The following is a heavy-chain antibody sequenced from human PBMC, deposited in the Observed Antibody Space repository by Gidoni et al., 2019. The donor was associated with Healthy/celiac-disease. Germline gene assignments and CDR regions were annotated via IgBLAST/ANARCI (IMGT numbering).Heavy chain of an antibody. CDR2: IYHSGST. Sequence: QVQLQESGPGLVKPSGTLSLTCAVSGGSIGSSNWWSWVRQPPGKGLEWIGEIYHSGSTNYNPSLKSRVTISVDKSKNQFSLKLSSVTAADTAVYYCARSQGYDILTGYYRAPYGMDVWGQGTTVTVSS. J-gene: IGHJ6*02. D-gene: IGHD3-9*01. V-gene: IGHV4-4*02. CDR1: GGSIGSSNW. CDR3: ARSQGYDILTGYYRAPYGMDV.